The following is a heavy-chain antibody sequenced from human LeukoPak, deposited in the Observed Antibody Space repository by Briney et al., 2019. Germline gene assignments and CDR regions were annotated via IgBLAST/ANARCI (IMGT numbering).Heavy chain of an antibody. D-gene: IGHD6-13*01. J-gene: IGHJ5*02. CDR2: INPNSGGT. Sequence: ASVKVSCKASGYTFTGYYMHWVRQAPGQGLEWMGWINPNSGGTNYAQKFQGRVTMTRDTSISTAYMELSRLRSDDTAVYYCARAAYSSSSTYWFDPWGQGTLVTVSS. CDR1: GYTFTGYY. CDR3: ARAAYSSSSTYWFDP. V-gene: IGHV1-2*02.